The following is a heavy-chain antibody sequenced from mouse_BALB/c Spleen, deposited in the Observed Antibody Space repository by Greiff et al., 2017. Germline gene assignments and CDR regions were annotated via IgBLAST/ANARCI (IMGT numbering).Heavy chain of an antibody. J-gene: IGHJ3*01. V-gene: IGHV5-17*02. CDR1: GFTFSSFG. D-gene: IGHD1-1*01. CDR3: ARGREYYGSSAWFAY. Sequence: DVMLVESGGGLVQPGGSRKLSCAASGFTFSSFGMHWVRQAPEQGLEWVAYISSGSSTTYYADTVKGRFTISRDDPKNTLFLQMTSLRSEDTAMYYCARGREYYGSSAWFAYWGQGTLVTVSA. CDR2: ISSGSSTT.